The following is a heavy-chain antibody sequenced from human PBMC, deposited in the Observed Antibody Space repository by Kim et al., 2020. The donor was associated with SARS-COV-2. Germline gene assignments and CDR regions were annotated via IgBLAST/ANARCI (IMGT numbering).Heavy chain of an antibody. D-gene: IGHD3-16*02. CDR2: IKSDGSIT. J-gene: IGHJ3*01. CDR3: TRETHYDFVWGSYQTGAFNV. V-gene: IGHV3-74*01. Sequence: GGSLRLSCAASGFTLRNYWMHWVRQVPGKGQVWVSRIKSDGSITNYSDSVKGRFTISRDNAKNTLYLQMNSLRAEDTAVYYCTRETHYDFVWGSYQTGAFNVWGQGTLVTVSS. CDR1: GFTLRNYW.